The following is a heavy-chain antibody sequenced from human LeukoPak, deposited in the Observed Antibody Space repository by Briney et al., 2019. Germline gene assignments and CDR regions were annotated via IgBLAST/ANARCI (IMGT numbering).Heavy chain of an antibody. Sequence: SETLSLTCTVSGGSISSYYWSWIRQPPGKGLEWIGYIYTSWSTNYNPSLKSRVTISVDTSKNQFSLKLSSVTAADTAVYYCARSKSGPFDYWGQGTLVTVSS. CDR1: GGSISSYY. CDR2: IYTSWST. J-gene: IGHJ4*02. CDR3: ARSKSGPFDY. D-gene: IGHD1-26*01. V-gene: IGHV4-4*09.